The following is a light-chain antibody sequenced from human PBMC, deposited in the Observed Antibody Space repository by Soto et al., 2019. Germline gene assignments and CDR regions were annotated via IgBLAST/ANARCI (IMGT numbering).Light chain of an antibody. J-gene: IGKJ4*01. CDR1: QSVLYHSNNRSY. Sequence: IVTTSFSEALAASLGDRATINCKSSQSVLYHSNNRSYLAWYQQKPGQPHRLLIYWAYTRDSGVHDRFSGSGSGTDFTLTIRSLQAEDVAVYYCQQYYSTPLTVGGGTKVDIK. V-gene: IGKV4-1*01. CDR3: QQYYSTPLT. CDR2: WAY.